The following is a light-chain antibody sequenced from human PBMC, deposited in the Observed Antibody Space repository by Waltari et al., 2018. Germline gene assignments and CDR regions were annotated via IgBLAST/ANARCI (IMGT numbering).Light chain of an antibody. J-gene: IGKJ1*01. CDR1: QSLLHSNGNFY. CDR2: RVS. Sequence: DVVLTQSPLSLPITPGQPASMTCRSSQSLLHSNGNFYLSWFLQKPGQPPRRLIYRVSNRDSGAPDRFSGSGAGTDFTLKITRVEAEDVGVYYCMQGTHFPWTFGQGTKVEIK. V-gene: IGKV2-30*02. CDR3: MQGTHFPWT.